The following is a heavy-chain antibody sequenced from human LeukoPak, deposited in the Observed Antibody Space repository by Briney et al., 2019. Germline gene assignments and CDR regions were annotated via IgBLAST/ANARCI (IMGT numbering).Heavy chain of an antibody. J-gene: IGHJ4*02. V-gene: IGHV3-48*03. CDR1: GFTFSSYE. CDR3: AFSRDGYNRYDY. Sequence: GGSLRLSCAASGFTFSSYEMNWVRQAPGKGLEWVSYISSSGSTIYYADSVKGRFTISRDNARNSLYLQMNSLRAEDTAVYYCAFSRDGYNRYDYWGQGTLVTVSS. D-gene: IGHD5-24*01. CDR2: ISSSGSTI.